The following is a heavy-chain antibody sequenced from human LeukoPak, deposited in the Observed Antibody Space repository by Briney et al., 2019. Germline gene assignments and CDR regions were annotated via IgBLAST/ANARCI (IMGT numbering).Heavy chain of an antibody. Sequence: GGSLRLSCAASGFTFDDYAMHWVRQAPGKGLEWVSGISWNSGSIGYADSVKGRFTISRDNSKSTLYLQMNSLRAEDTAVYYCTNSRGSFFPSPDFWGQGTLVTVSS. D-gene: IGHD3-10*01. CDR2: ISWNSGSI. CDR1: GFTFDDYA. V-gene: IGHV3-9*01. CDR3: TNSRGSFFPSPDF. J-gene: IGHJ4*02.